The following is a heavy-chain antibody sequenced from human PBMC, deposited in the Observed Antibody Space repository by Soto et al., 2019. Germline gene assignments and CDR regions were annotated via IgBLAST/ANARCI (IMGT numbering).Heavy chain of an antibody. CDR3: ARSFCSGGSCYSSRWFDP. CDR1: GGSFSGYY. D-gene: IGHD2-15*01. CDR2: INHSGST. J-gene: IGHJ5*02. V-gene: IGHV4-34*01. Sequence: SETLSLTCAVYGGSFSGYYWSWIRQPPGKGLEWIGEINHSGSTNYNPSLKSRVTISVDTSKNQFSLKLGSVTAADTAVYYCARSFCSGGSCYSSRWFDPWGQGTLVTVSS.